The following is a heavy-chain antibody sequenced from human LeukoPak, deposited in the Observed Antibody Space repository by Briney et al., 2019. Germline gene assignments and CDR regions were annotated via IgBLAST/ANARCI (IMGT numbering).Heavy chain of an antibody. J-gene: IGHJ4*02. CDR1: GGSISSYY. Sequence: SETLSLTCTVSGGSISSYYWSWIRHPPGEGLEWIGYIYFSGSTNYTPSLKSRVPISVDTSKNQFSLKLSSVTAADTAVYYCARVRTFYGDADYWGQGTLVTVSS. CDR3: ARVRTFYGDADY. V-gene: IGHV4-59*01. CDR2: IYFSGST. D-gene: IGHD4-17*01.